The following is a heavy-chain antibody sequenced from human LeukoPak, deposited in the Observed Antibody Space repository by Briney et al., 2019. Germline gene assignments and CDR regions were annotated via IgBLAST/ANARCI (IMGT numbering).Heavy chain of an antibody. CDR3: ARESYDSSGYPFDY. CDR2: IYYSGST. CDR1: GGSISSYY. D-gene: IGHD3-22*01. V-gene: IGHV4-59*01. J-gene: IGHJ4*02. Sequence: SETLSPTCTVSGGSISSYYWSWIRQPPGKGLEWIGYIYYSGSTNYNPSLKSRVTISVDTSKNQFSLKLSSVTAADTAVYYCARESYDSSGYPFDYWGQGTLVTVSS.